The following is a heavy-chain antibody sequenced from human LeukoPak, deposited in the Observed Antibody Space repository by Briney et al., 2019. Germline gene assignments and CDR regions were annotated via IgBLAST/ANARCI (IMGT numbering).Heavy chain of an antibody. D-gene: IGHD3-22*01. Sequence: GGSLRLSCAASGFSFTSYAMSWVRQAQGKGLEWVSAVSRSGGATYYADSVKGRFTISRDNSKNTLYLQMNSLRAEDTAVYYCAKDTDYDSSGLMVYWGQGTLVTVSS. CDR3: AKDTDYDSSGLMVY. CDR1: GFSFTSYA. J-gene: IGHJ4*02. V-gene: IGHV3-23*01. CDR2: VSRSGGAT.